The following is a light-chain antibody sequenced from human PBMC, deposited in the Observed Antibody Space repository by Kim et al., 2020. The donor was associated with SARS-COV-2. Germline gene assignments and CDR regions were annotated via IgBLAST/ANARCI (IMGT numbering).Light chain of an antibody. CDR3: NSPDSSGNNVV. CDR1: SRISYY. V-gene: IGLV3-19*01. J-gene: IGLJ3*02. Sequence: AVGQKARIICQGDSRISYYETSYQQQQRQAPALVIYCKNNSPPGIPDRFSGSSSGNTASLTITGGQAADEADDYCNSPDSSGNNVVFGGGTQLTVL. CDR2: CKN.